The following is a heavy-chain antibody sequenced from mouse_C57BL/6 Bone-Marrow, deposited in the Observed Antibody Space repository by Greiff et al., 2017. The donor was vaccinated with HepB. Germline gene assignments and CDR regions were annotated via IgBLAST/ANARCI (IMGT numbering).Heavy chain of an antibody. J-gene: IGHJ2*01. CDR3: AREGFWVSDY. Sequence: QVQLKQPGAELVKPGASVKLSCKASGYTFTSYWMQWVKQRPGQGLEWIGEIDPSDSYTNYNQKFKGKATLTVDTSSSTDYMQLSGLTSEDSAVYYCAREGFWVSDYWGQGTTLTVSS. CDR2: IDPSDSYT. D-gene: IGHD2-2*01. CDR1: GYTFTSYW. V-gene: IGHV1-50*01.